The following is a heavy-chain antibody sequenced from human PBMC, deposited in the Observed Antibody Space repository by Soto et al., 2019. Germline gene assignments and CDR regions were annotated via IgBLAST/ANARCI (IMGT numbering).Heavy chain of an antibody. Sequence: EVQLVESGGGLVQPGGSLRLSCAASGFIFGNSWMHWVRQAPGKGLEWVSRMNSDGTTTNYADSVSGRCTVSRDNAKYTQYLQMHSLRAEDTVVYYCATAEVDYWGPGTLVTVS. J-gene: IGHJ4*02. CDR3: ATAEVDY. V-gene: IGHV3-74*01. CDR1: GFIFGNSW. CDR2: MNSDGTTT.